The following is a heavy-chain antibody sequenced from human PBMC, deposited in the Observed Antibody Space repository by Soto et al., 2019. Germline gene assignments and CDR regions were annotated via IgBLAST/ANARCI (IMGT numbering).Heavy chain of an antibody. V-gene: IGHV1-69*02. CDR3: AQLWFGELWHGMDV. CDR2: IIPILGIA. J-gene: IGHJ6*02. Sequence: GASVKVSCKASGGTFXSYTISWVRQAPGQGLEWMGRIIPILGIANYAQKFQGRVTISADKSASTVYMELRSLRSDDTAVYYCAQLWFGELWHGMDVWGQGTTVTVSS. D-gene: IGHD3-10*01. CDR1: GGTFXSYT.